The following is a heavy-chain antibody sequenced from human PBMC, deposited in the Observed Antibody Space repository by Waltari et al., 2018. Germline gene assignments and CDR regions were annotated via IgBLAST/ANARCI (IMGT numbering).Heavy chain of an antibody. CDR1: GSSISRGYY. D-gene: IGHD5-12*01. J-gene: IGHJ3*02. CDR3: ARIYDAI. CDR2: IYHSGNT. Sequence: QVQLQESGPGLVKPSETLSLRCTVSGSSISRGYYWGWIRQTPGKGLEWIGSIYHSGNTRSNPSLQSRVIISVDTSKNQFSLKLSSVTAADTAVYYCARIYDAIWGQGTMVTVFS. V-gene: IGHV4-38-2*02.